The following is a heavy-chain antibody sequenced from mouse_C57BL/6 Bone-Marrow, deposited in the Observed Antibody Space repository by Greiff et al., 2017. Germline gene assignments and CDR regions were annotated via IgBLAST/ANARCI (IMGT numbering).Heavy chain of an antibody. D-gene: IGHD1-1*01. CDR1: GFTFSDYG. Sequence: EVQGVDSGGGLVKPGGSLKLSCAASGFTFSDYGMHWVRQAPEKGLEWVAYISSGSSTIYYADTVKGRFTISRDNAKNTLFLQMTSLRSEDTAMYYCAKYYYGSSYDYYAMDYWGQGTSVTVSS. CDR3: AKYYYGSSYDYYAMDY. CDR2: ISSGSSTI. J-gene: IGHJ4*01. V-gene: IGHV5-17*01.